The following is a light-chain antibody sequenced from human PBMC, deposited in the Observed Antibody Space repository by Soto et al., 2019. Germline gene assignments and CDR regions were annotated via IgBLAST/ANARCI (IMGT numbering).Light chain of an antibody. CDR1: QTVGSW. V-gene: IGKV1-5*01. Sequence: DIQMTQSPATLSASVGDRLTITCRASQTVGSWLAWYQQKPGQAPRLLIYDVSSLESGVPSRFSGSGSATEFTLTISSLQPDDFGTYYCQQYESLATFGQGTKVEI. CDR2: DVS. J-gene: IGKJ1*01. CDR3: QQYESLAT.